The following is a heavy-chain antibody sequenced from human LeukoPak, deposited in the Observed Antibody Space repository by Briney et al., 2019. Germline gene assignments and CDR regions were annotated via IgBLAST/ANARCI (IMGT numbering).Heavy chain of an antibody. CDR1: GGSISSYY. CDR2: IYYSGST. V-gene: IGHV4-59*04. Sequence: SETLSLTCIISGGSISSYYWSWIRQPPGKGLEWIGSIYYSGSTYYNPSLKSRVTISVDTSKNQFSLKLSSVTAADTAVYYCATRAAAVFDAFDIWGQGTMVTVSS. CDR3: ATRAAAVFDAFDI. J-gene: IGHJ3*02. D-gene: IGHD6-13*01.